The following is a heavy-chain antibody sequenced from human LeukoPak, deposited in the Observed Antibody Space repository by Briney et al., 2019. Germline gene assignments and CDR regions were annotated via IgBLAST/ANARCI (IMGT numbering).Heavy chain of an antibody. Sequence: KPSETLSLTCTVSGGSISSYYWSWIRQPAGKGLEWIGRIYTSGSTNYNPSLKSRVTMSADTSKNQFSLKLSSVTAADTAVYYCARRGRTAEYSGSYCVRNSLDYWGQGTLVTVSS. D-gene: IGHD1-26*01. J-gene: IGHJ4*02. CDR1: GGSISSYY. V-gene: IGHV4-4*07. CDR2: IYTSGST. CDR3: ARRGRTAEYSGSYCVRNSLDY.